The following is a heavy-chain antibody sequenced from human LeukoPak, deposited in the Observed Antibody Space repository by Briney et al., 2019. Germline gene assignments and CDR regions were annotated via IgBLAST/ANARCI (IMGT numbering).Heavy chain of an antibody. D-gene: IGHD1-20*01. V-gene: IGHV4-4*07. Sequence: SETLSLTCSVSGGSINRYYFSWIRQPAGKALECIGRIYSNGSPDYNPSLNSRVTISVDTSKNQFSLKLSSVTAADTAVYYCARHKREYNFWYLDYWGQGTLVTVSS. CDR3: ARHKREYNFWYLDY. CDR1: GGSINRYY. CDR2: IYSNGSP. J-gene: IGHJ4*02.